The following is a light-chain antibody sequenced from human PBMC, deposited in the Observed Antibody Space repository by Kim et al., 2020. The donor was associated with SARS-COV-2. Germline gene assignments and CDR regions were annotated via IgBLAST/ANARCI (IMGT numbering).Light chain of an antibody. V-gene: IGLV3-1*01. CDR2: QDG. J-gene: IGLJ3*02. Sequence: SYELTQPPSVSVSPGQTASITCSGEKMGDKYACWYQQKPGQSPVLVLYQDGKRPSGIPERFSGSNSGNTATLTISGTQAVDEADYYCQAWARNNWVFGGGTKLTVL. CDR1: KMGDKY. CDR3: QAWARNNWV.